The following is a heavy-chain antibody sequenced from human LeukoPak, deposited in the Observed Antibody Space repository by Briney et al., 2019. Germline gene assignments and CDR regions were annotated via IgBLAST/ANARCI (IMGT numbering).Heavy chain of an antibody. CDR2: IYYSGST. J-gene: IGHJ6*03. CDR1: GGSISSYH. CDR3: ARHYGTLWYYYYMDV. V-gene: IGHV4-59*01. D-gene: IGHD3-10*01. Sequence: SETLSLTCTVSGGSISSYHWSWIRQPPGKGLEWIGYIYYSGSTNYNPSLKRRVTISVDTSKNQFSLKLSSVTAADTAVYYCARHYGTLWYYYYMDVWGKGTTVTVSS.